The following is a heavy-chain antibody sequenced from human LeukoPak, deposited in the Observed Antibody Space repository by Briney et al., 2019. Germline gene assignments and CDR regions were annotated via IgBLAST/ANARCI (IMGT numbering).Heavy chain of an antibody. CDR1: GYTFTSYE. V-gene: IGHV1-8*01. Sequence: GASVKVSCKASGYTFTSYEINWVRQAPGQGLEWMGWMNPNSGNTGYAQKFQGRVTMTRNTSISTAYMELSSLRSEDTAVYYCARGGEYSSSWYSVGAYYYYGMDVWGQGTTVTVSS. J-gene: IGHJ6*02. CDR2: MNPNSGNT. D-gene: IGHD6-13*01. CDR3: ARGGEYSSSWYSVGAYYYYGMDV.